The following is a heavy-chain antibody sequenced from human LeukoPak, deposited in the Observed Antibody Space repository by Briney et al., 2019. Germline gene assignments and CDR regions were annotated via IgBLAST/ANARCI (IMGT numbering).Heavy chain of an antibody. CDR3: AKRGVVIRVILVGFHKQAYYFDS. Sequence: GGSLRLSCAVPGIALSNYGTSWVRQAPGKGLEWVAGISDSGGSTNYADSVKGRFTISRDNAKNTLYLQMNSLRAEDTAVYFCAKRGVVIRVILVGFHKQAYYFDSWGQGALVTVSS. V-gene: IGHV3-23*01. CDR2: ISDSGGST. CDR1: GIALSNYG. D-gene: IGHD3-10*01. J-gene: IGHJ4*02.